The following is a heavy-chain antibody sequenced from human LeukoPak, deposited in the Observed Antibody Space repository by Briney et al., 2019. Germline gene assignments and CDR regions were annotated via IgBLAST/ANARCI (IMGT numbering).Heavy chain of an antibody. CDR3: ARVMAVAGSFDY. Sequence: GGSLRLSCAASGFTFSSYGMSWVRQAPGKGLEWVSVIYSGGSTYYADSVKGRFTISRDNSKNTLYLQMNSLRAEDTAVYYCARVMAVAGSFDYWGQGTLVTVSS. J-gene: IGHJ4*02. CDR1: GFTFSSYG. CDR2: IYSGGST. V-gene: IGHV3-53*01. D-gene: IGHD6-19*01.